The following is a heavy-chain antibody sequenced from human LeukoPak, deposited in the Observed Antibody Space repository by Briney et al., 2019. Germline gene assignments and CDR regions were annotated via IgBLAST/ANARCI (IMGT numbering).Heavy chain of an antibody. CDR3: ARGAIAVARGVDY. CDR2: INHSGST. D-gene: IGHD6-19*01. J-gene: IGHJ4*02. V-gene: IGHV4-34*01. Sequence: GSLRLSCAASGFTFSSYAMSWVRQPPGKGLEWIGEINHSGSTNYNPSLKSRVTISVDTSKNQFSLKLSSVTAADTAVYYCARGAIAVARGVDYWGQGTLVTVSS. CDR1: GFTFSSYA.